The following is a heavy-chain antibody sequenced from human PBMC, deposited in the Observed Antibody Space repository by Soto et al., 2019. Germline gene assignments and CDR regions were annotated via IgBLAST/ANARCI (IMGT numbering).Heavy chain of an antibody. V-gene: IGHV4-34*01. CDR2: INHSGST. D-gene: IGHD2-2*01. CDR1: GGSFSGYY. Sequence: SETLSLTCAVYGGSFSGYYWSWIRQPPGKGLEWIGEINHSGSTNYNPSLKSRVTISVDTSKNQFSLKLSSVTAADTAVYYCARGPLDIVVANYYYYMDVWGKGTTVTVSS. J-gene: IGHJ6*03. CDR3: ARGPLDIVVANYYYYMDV.